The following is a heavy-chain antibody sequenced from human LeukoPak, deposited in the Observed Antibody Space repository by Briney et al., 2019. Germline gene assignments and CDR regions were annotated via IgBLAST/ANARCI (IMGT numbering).Heavy chain of an antibody. D-gene: IGHD2-2*02. Sequence: SETLSLTCIVSGGSISSYYWSWIRQPPGKGLEWIGYIYYSGSTNYNPSLKSRVTISVDTSKNQFSLKLSSVTAADTAVYYCARVGGDIVVVPAAIRPEVVYYYYYMDVWGKGTTVTVSS. CDR2: IYYSGST. CDR1: GGSISSYY. J-gene: IGHJ6*03. CDR3: ARVGGDIVVVPAAIRPEVVYYYYYMDV. V-gene: IGHV4-59*01.